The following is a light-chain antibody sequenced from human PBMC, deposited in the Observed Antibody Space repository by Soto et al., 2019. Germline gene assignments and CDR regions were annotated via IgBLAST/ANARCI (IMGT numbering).Light chain of an antibody. CDR3: QQYGSSPTS. CDR2: AAS. Sequence: VVLRSPAARQLVSGVKTTLFCSPSQSVSSSYLAWYQQTPGQAPRLLIYAASSRATGIPDRFSGSGSGTDFTLTFSRLEPEDFVVYFCQQYGSSPTSFGQGTKVDIK. J-gene: IGKJ1*01. CDR1: QSVSSSY. V-gene: IGKV3-20*01.